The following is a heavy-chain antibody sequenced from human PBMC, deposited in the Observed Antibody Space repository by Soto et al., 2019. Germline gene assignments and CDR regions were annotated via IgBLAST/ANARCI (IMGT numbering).Heavy chain of an antibody. CDR1: GYTFSTYY. V-gene: IGHV1-46*04. Sequence: QVRLVQSGPEVKKPGASATVSCRASGYTFSTYYLHWVRQAPGQGLEWMGIINPNGGSTTYSQHLPGRSTMTRDTSATTVYMELSGLTSDDTAVYFCARDPVPSDAGPVRYPADIWGQGTLVTIS. CDR2: INPNGGST. CDR3: ARDPVPSDAGPVRYPADI. J-gene: IGHJ3*02. D-gene: IGHD2-2*02.